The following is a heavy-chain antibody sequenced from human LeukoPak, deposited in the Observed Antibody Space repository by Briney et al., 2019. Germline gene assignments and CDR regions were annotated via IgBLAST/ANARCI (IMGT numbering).Heavy chain of an antibody. CDR2: ITGNGGGT. CDR3: ARSFNGGSDY. CDR1: GFTFSRYG. V-gene: IGHV3-64*01. J-gene: IGHJ4*02. D-gene: IGHD2-15*01. Sequence: PGGSLRLSCAASGFTFSRYGMHWVRQAPGKGLEYVSVITGNGGGTYYANSVKGRFTISRDNSKNTLFLQMASLRAEDVAVYYCARSFNGGSDYWGQGTLVTVSS.